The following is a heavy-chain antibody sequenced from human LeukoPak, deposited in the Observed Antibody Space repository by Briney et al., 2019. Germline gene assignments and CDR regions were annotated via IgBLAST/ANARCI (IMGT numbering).Heavy chain of an antibody. V-gene: IGHV4-34*01. D-gene: IGHD3-22*01. Sequence: PSETLSLTCAVYGGSFSGYYWSWIRQPPGKGLEWIGEINHSGSTNYNPSLKSRVTISVDTSKNQFSLKLSSVTAADTAVYYCARGADNYYYYGMDVWGQGTTVTVSS. J-gene: IGHJ6*02. CDR3: ARGADNYYYYGMDV. CDR2: INHSGST. CDR1: GGSFSGYY.